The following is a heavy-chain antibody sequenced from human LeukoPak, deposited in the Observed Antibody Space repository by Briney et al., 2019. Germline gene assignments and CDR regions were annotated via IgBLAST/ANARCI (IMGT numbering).Heavy chain of an antibody. V-gene: IGHV1-69*13. CDR2: IIPIFGTA. D-gene: IGHD3-16*02. Sequence: SVKVSCKASGYTFTSYAMHWVRQAPGQRLEWMGGIIPIFGTANYAQKFQGRVTITADESTSTAYMELSSLRSEDTAVYYCARGTQFGGVIAPLGYFVYWGQGTLVTVSS. CDR1: GYTFTSYA. J-gene: IGHJ4*02. CDR3: ARGTQFGGVIAPLGYFVY.